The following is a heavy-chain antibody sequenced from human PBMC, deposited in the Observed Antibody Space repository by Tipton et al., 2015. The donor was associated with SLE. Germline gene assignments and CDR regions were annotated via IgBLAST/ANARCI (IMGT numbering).Heavy chain of an antibody. V-gene: IGHV4-39*07. CDR2: IYYSGST. D-gene: IGHD3-9*01. Sequence: TLSLTCTVSGGSISSSSYYWGWIRQPPGKGLEWIGSIYYSGSTYYNPSFKSRVTISVDTSKNQFSPKLSSVTAADTAVYYCARLYYDILTGSSRDWYFDYWGQGTLVTVSS. CDR3: ARLYYDILTGSSRDWYFDY. CDR1: GGSISSSSYY. J-gene: IGHJ4*02.